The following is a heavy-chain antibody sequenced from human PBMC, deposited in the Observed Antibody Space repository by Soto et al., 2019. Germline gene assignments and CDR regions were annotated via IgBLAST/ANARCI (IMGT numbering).Heavy chain of an antibody. CDR1: GGSFSGYY. Sequence: SETLSLTCAVYGGSFSGYYWSWIRQPPGKGLEWIGEINHSGSTNYNPSLKSRVTISVDTSKNQFSLKLSSVTAADTAVYYCARLRGYRYGPFDYWGQGTLVTVSS. V-gene: IGHV4-34*01. CDR2: INHSGST. D-gene: IGHD5-18*01. CDR3: ARLRGYRYGPFDY. J-gene: IGHJ4*02.